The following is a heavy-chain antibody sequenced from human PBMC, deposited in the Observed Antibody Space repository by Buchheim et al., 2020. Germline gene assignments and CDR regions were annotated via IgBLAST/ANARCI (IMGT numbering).Heavy chain of an antibody. D-gene: IGHD4-23*01. CDR2: ISRSSSDI. CDR1: GFTFSSYS. V-gene: IGHV3-21*03. J-gene: IGHJ6*02. CDR3: ARVVAYGGNSNYYYGMDV. Sequence: EVQLVESGGGLVKPGGSLRLSCAASGFTFSSYSMNWVRQAPGKGLEWVSSISRSSSDIYYADSVKGRFTISRDNAKNSLYLQMNSLRAEDTAVYYCARVVAYGGNSNYYYGMDVWGQGTT.